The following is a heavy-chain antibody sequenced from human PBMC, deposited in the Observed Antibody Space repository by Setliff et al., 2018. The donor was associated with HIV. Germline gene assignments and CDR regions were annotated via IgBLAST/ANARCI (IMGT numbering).Heavy chain of an antibody. Sequence: SETLSLTCSVYDGSLSGYFWTWIRQSPGKGLEWIGEINYSGTTNYNPSSKSRVTISIDTSKNQFSLKLTSVAAADASLYYCARGRDSSTWYFSHFYYYYYMDVWGKGTTVTVSS. CDR2: INYSGTT. CDR3: ARGRDSSTWYFSHFYYYYYMDV. V-gene: IGHV4-34*01. D-gene: IGHD6-13*01. CDR1: DGSLSGYF. J-gene: IGHJ6*03.